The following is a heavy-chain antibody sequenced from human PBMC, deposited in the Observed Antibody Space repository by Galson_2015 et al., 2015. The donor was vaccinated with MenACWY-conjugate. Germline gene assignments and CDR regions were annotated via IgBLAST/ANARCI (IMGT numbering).Heavy chain of an antibody. CDR1: GFTFSNYN. J-gene: IGHJ5*02. V-gene: IGHV3-21*01. CDR2: ISSTGSYI. D-gene: IGHD6-6*01. Sequence: SLRLSCAASGFTFSNYNMNWVRQTPGKGLEWVSCISSTGSYIYYADSLKGRFTFSRDNAKNSLYLQMNSLTSEDTAVYYCAKGTTASRPNWFDPWGQGTLVTVSS. CDR3: AKGTTASRPNWFDP.